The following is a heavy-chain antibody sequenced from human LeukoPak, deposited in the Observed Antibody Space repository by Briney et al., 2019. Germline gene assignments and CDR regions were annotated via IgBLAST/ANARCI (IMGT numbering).Heavy chain of an antibody. V-gene: IGHV3-7*05. CDR2: IKQDGSEK. CDR3: AGDPYSSTWSYGMDV. CDR1: GFTFSSYW. D-gene: IGHD6-6*01. Sequence: GGSLRLSCAASGFTFSSYWMSWVRQAPGKGLEWVANIKQDGSEKVYVDSAKGRFAISRDNAKNSLFLQMDALRAEDTAVYYCAGDPYSSTWSYGMDVWGQGTTVSVSS. J-gene: IGHJ6*02.